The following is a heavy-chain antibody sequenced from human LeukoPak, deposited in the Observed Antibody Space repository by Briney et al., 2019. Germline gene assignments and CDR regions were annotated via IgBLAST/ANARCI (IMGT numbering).Heavy chain of an antibody. Sequence: SETLSLTCAVYGGSFSGYYWSWIRQPPGKGLEWIGEINHSGSTNYNPSLKSRVTISVDTSKNQFSLKLSSVTAADTAVYYCARSPSAWHFDNWGQGTLVTVSS. CDR3: ARSPSAWHFDN. J-gene: IGHJ4*02. CDR1: GGSFSGYY. CDR2: INHSGST. V-gene: IGHV4-34*01. D-gene: IGHD6-19*01.